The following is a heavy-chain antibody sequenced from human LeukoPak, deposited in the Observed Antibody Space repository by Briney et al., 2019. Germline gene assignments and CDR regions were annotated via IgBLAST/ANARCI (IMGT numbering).Heavy chain of an antibody. J-gene: IGHJ6*02. V-gene: IGHV3-23*01. D-gene: IGHD3-16*02. CDR3: ARDPQTYRDGPYYGMDV. CDR1: GFTFSSYA. Sequence: GGSLRLSCAASGFTFSSYAMSWVRQAPGKGLEWVSAISGSGGSTHYADSVKGRFTISRDNSKNTLYLQMNSLRAEDTAVYYCARDPQTYRDGPYYGMDVWGQGTTVTVSS. CDR2: ISGSGGST.